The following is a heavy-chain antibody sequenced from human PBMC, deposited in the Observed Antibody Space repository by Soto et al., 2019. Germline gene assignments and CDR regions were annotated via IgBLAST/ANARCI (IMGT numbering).Heavy chain of an antibody. Sequence: EVQLLDSGGGLVQPGGSLRLSCAASGFTFSGYALTWVRQAPGKGLEWVSAISGGGDATFYADSVKGRFTISRDNSKNTLYLQMNTLRAEDTAVYYCARKVSGSTGRPVLWYFDLWGRGTLVTVSS. CDR1: GFTFSGYA. D-gene: IGHD3-10*01. J-gene: IGHJ2*01. CDR2: ISGGGDAT. V-gene: IGHV3-23*01. CDR3: ARKVSGSTGRPVLWYFDL.